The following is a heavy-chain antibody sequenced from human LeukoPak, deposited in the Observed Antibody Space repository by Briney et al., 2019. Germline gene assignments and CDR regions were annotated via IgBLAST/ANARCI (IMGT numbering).Heavy chain of an antibody. J-gene: IGHJ4*01. V-gene: IGHV4-4*07. CDR3: AGRGLSTGWTFDY. Sequence: SETLSLTCSVSGGSISTYYWSWIRQPAGKGLEWIAQSHTSGSTNFNPSLKSRVSISMDTPNNQFSLMISSVTAADTAIYYCAGRGLSTGWTFDYWGHGTLVTVSS. CDR1: GGSISTYY. CDR2: SHTSGST. D-gene: IGHD6-19*01.